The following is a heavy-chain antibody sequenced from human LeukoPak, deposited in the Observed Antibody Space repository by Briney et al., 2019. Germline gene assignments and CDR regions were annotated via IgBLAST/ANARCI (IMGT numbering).Heavy chain of an antibody. J-gene: IGHJ6*03. CDR1: GFTFSSYG. CDR2: ISGSGGST. D-gene: IGHD2-2*01. CDR3: ARRGYQLLPRSYYYYYMDV. V-gene: IGHV3-23*01. Sequence: GGSLRLSCAASGFTFSSYGMSWVRQAPGKGLEWVSAISGSGGSTYYADSVKGRFTISRDNSKNTLYLQMNSLRAEDTAVYYCARRGYQLLPRSYYYYYMDVWGKGTTVTVSS.